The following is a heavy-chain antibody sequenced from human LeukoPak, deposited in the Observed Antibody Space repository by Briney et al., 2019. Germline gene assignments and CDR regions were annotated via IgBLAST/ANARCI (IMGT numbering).Heavy chain of an antibody. CDR1: GFTFSSFG. D-gene: IGHD1-14*01. V-gene: IGHV3-30*02. CDR3: AKDYSQGTSTPFFY. J-gene: IGHJ4*02. Sequence: GGSLRLSCAASGFTFSSFGMHWVRQAPGKGLEWVTFIRYDGSDKYYADSVKGRLTISRDNSRNTLYLQMNSLRAEDTAVYYCAKDYSQGTSTPFFYWGQGTLVTVSS. CDR2: IRYDGSDK.